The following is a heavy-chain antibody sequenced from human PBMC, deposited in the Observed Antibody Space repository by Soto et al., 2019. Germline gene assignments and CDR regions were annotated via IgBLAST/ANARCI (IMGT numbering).Heavy chain of an antibody. Sequence: GGSLRLSCAASGFTFDDYAMHWVRQAPGKGLEWVSGISWNSGSIGYADSVKGRFTISRDNAKNSLYLQMNSLRAEDTALYYCAKDASIAAAGSLGLDPWGQGTLVTVSS. J-gene: IGHJ5*02. V-gene: IGHV3-9*01. CDR3: AKDASIAAAGSLGLDP. CDR2: ISWNSGSI. CDR1: GFTFDDYA. D-gene: IGHD6-13*01.